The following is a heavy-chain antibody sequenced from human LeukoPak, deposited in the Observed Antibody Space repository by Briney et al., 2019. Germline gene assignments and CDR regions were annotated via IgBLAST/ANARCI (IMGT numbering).Heavy chain of an antibody. CDR2: ISSNGGST. CDR3: AKYRGDGYKWGYFQE. CDR1: GFTFSSYA. V-gene: IGHV3-23*01. Sequence: PGGSLRLSCAASGFTFSSYAMSWVRQAPGKGLEWVSGISSNGGSTYYADSVKGRFTIFRGNSKNTLCLQINSLRAEDTAVYYCAKYRGDGYKWGYFQEWGQGTLVTVSS. J-gene: IGHJ1*01. D-gene: IGHD5-24*01.